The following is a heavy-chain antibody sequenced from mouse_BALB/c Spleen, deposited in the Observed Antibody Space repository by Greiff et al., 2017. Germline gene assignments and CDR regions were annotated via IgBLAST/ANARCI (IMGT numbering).Heavy chain of an antibody. CDR2: IDPANGNT. D-gene: IGHD1-1*01. J-gene: IGHJ2*01. V-gene: IGHV14-3*02. CDR1: GFNIKDTY. Sequence: DVKLQESGAELVKPGASVKLSCTASGFNIKDTYMHWVKQRPEQGLEWIGRIDPANGNTKYDPKFQGKATITADTSSNTAYLQLSSLTSEDTAVYYCARAGGSSSFDYWGQGTTLTVSS. CDR3: ARAGGSSSFDY.